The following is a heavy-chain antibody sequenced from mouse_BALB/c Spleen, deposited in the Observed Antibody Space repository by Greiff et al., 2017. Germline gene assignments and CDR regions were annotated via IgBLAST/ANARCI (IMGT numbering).Heavy chain of an antibody. D-gene: IGHD2-12*01. Sequence: DVKLVESGPGLVKPSQSLSLTCSVTGYSITSGYYWNWIRQFPGNKLEWMGYISYDGSNNYNPSLKNRISITRDTSKNQFFLKLNSVTTEDTATYYCARVNDVGAMDDWGQGTSVTVSS. CDR3: ARVNDVGAMDD. CDR2: ISYDGSN. J-gene: IGHJ4*01. V-gene: IGHV3-6*02. CDR1: GYSITSGYY.